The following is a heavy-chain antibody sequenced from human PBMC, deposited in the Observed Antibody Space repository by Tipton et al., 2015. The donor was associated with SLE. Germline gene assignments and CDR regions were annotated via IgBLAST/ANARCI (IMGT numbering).Heavy chain of an antibody. D-gene: IGHD1-26*01. V-gene: IGHV4-61*09. CDR3: ARGPWSGTSTAFDI. CDR1: GGSVSSGSYY. CDR2: IYTSGST. Sequence: LRLSCTVSGGSVSSGSYYWSWIRQPAGKGLEWIGYIYTSGSTYYNPSLKSRVTISVDTSKNQFSLKLSSVTAADTAVYYCARGPWSGTSTAFDIWGQGTMVTVSS. J-gene: IGHJ3*02.